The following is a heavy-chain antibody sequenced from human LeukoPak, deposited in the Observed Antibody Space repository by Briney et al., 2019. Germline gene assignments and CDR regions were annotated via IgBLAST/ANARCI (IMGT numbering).Heavy chain of an antibody. V-gene: IGHV4-59*12. CDR1: GGSISSYY. D-gene: IGHD4-17*01. Sequence: PSETLSLTCTVSGGSISSYYWSWIRQPPGKGLEWIGYIYYSGSTNYNPSLKSRVTISVGTSKNQFSLKLMSVTAADTAVYYCTRDTGTTGEVKFDPWGQGTLVTVSS. CDR2: IYYSGST. CDR3: TRDTGTTGEVKFDP. J-gene: IGHJ5*02.